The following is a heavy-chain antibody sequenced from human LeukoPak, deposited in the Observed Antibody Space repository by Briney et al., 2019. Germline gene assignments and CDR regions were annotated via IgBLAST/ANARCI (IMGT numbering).Heavy chain of an antibody. CDR1: GGSFSGYY. CDR2: INHSGST. CDR3: ARVGAAAGY. J-gene: IGHJ4*02. D-gene: IGHD6-13*01. Sequence: SETLSLTCAVYGGSFSGYYWSWIRQPPGKGLEWIGEINHSGSTNYNPSLKSRVTISVDTSKNQFSLKLGSVTAADTAVYYCARVGAAAGYWGQGTLVTVSS. V-gene: IGHV4-34*01.